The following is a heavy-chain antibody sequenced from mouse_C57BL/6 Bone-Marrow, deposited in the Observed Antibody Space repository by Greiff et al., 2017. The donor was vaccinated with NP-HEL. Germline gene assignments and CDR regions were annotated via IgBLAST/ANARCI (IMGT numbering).Heavy chain of an antibody. D-gene: IGHD1-1*01. CDR2: LDPSDSYT. CDR1: GYTFTSYW. J-gene: IGHJ4*01. V-gene: IGHV1-50*01. Sequence: QVQLQQPGAELVKPGASVKLSCKASGYTFTSYWMQWVKQRPGQGLEWIGELDPSDSYTNYNQKFKGKATLTVDTSSSTAYMQLSSLTSEDSAVYYCAPVYYYGSLYAMDYWGQGTSVTVSS. CDR3: APVYYYGSLYAMDY.